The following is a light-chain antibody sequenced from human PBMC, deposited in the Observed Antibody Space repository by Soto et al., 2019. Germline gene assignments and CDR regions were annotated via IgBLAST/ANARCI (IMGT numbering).Light chain of an antibody. CDR2: DVT. V-gene: IGLV2-14*03. J-gene: IGLJ1*01. Sequence: QSALTQPASVSGSPGQSITISCTGTSSDIGTYNFVSWYQQHPGKAPKLMIYDVTNRPSGVSNRFSGSKSGNTASLTSSGLQAEDEADYYCSSYTASESYVFGGGTKLTVL. CDR3: SSYTASESYV. CDR1: SSDIGTYNF.